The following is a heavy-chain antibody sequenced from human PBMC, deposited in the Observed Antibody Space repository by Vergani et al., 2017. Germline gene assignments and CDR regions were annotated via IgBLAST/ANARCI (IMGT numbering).Heavy chain of an antibody. J-gene: IGHJ4*02. V-gene: IGHV3-30*03. D-gene: IGHD2-15*01. CDR2: ISYDGSNK. CDR3: ECGGSCGY. Sequence: QVQLVESGGGVVQPGRSLRLSCAASGFTFSSYGMHWVRQAPGKGLEWVAVISYDGSNKYYADSVKGRFTISRDNSKNTLYLQMNSLRAEDTAVYYCECGGSCGYWGQGTLVTVSS. CDR1: GFTFSSYG.